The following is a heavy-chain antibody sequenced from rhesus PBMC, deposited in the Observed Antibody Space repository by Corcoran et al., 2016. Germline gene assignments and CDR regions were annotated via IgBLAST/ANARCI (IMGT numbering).Heavy chain of an antibody. CDR1: GGSVSGYW. J-gene: IGHJ3*01. D-gene: IGHD3-9*01. CDR3: ARHSPGPRMITVTITPGGFDF. Sequence: QVQLQQWGEGLVKPSETLSLTCAVYGGSVSGYWWGWIRQPPGKGLEWIGGIRSGGPTNPHPPLKSRVTISIDTSKNQFSLKRSSVTAADTAVYYCARHSPGPRMITVTITPGGFDFWGQGLRVTVSS. V-gene: IGHV4-160*01. CDR2: IRSGGPT.